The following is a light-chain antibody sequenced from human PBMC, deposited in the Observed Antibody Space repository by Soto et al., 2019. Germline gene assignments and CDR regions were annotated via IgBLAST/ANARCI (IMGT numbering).Light chain of an antibody. CDR2: DAS. CDR3: QQYDNLPIFT. Sequence: DIQMTQSPSSLSASVGDRVTITCQASHDISNCLNWYQQKPGKAPKLLIYDASNLETGVPSRFSGSGSGTDFTFTISSLQPEDIATYYCQQYDNLPIFTFGPGTKVDIK. J-gene: IGKJ3*01. V-gene: IGKV1-33*01. CDR1: HDISNC.